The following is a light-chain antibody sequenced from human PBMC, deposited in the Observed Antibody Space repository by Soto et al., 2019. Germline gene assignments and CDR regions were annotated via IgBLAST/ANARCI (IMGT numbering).Light chain of an antibody. CDR1: QNVVYSDNNKNY. Sequence: DIVMTQSPDSLTVSLGERATINCKSSQNVVYSDNNKNYLAWYQQKPGQPPKLLIYWASTRESGVPDRFSGSGSGTEVTLTISSLQAEDVAVYYCQQYYTTPLTFGQGTKLEIK. CDR3: QQYYTTPLT. CDR2: WAS. J-gene: IGKJ2*01. V-gene: IGKV4-1*01.